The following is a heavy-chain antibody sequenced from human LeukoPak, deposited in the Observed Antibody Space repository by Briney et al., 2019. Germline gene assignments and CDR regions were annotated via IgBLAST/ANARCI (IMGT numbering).Heavy chain of an antibody. CDR3: ARRPGSRRSSGWPY. D-gene: IGHD6-19*01. CDR1: GGSFSANY. CDR2: INHTGRT. V-gene: IGHV4-34*01. Sequence: PSETLSLTCAVSGGSFSANYWSWIRQPPGEGPEWIGEINHTGRTNYNPSLKSRVTISVDTSKNQFSLKLSSVTAADTAVYYCARRPGSRRSSGWPYWGQGTLVTVSS. J-gene: IGHJ4*02.